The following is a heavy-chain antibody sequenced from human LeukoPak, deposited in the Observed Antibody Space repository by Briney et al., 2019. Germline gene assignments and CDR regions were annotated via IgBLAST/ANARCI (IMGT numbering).Heavy chain of an antibody. J-gene: IGHJ4*02. CDR3: ARGGGYPDY. V-gene: IGHV3-7*01. Sequence: PGGSLRLSCAGSGFTFSRNWMCWVRQAPGKGLEWVANIKQDASEESYVDSVKGRFTVSRDNAKKSLFLQMNGLRAEDTAVYYCARGGGYPDYWGQGALVTVSS. CDR1: GFTFSRNW. CDR2: IKQDASEE. D-gene: IGHD3-22*01.